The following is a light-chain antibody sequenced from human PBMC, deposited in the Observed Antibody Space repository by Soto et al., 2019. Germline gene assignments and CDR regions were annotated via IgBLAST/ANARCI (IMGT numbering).Light chain of an antibody. Sequence: EIVLTQSPGTLSLSPGERATLSCRASQIITSSYLAWYQQKPGQAPRLLIYGASSRATGIPDRFSGSGSGTDFTLTISRLEPEDFAVYYCQPYGSSRAFGQGTKVEI. CDR1: QIITSSY. V-gene: IGKV3-20*01. J-gene: IGKJ1*01. CDR3: QPYGSSRA. CDR2: GAS.